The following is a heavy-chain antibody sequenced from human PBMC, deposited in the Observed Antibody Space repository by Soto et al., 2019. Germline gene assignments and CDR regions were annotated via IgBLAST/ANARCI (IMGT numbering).Heavy chain of an antibody. V-gene: IGHV4-31*03. J-gene: IGHJ6*02. Sequence: SETLSLTCTVSGGAISSGGYYWSWIRQHPGKGLEWIGYIYYSGSTYYNPSLKSRVTISVDTSKNQFSLKLSSVTAADTAVYYCAREGSPYYYDSSGYTYGMDVWGQGTTVTVSS. D-gene: IGHD3-22*01. CDR3: AREGSPYYYDSSGYTYGMDV. CDR2: IYYSGST. CDR1: GGAISSGGYY.